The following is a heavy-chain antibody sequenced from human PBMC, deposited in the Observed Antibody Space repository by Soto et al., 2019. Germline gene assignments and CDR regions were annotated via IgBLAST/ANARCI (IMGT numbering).Heavy chain of an antibody. CDR1: GFTFSRHA. CDR2: ISYDGSSQ. J-gene: IGHJ4*02. V-gene: IGHV3-30-3*01. CDR3: AKDARVDGYWDFDY. D-gene: IGHD5-12*01. Sequence: GGSLRLSCAASGFTFSRHAMHWVRQSPGKGLEWVAAISYDGSSQYYADSVKGRLTISRDKSKNTQYLQINSLRLEDTAVYYCAKDARVDGYWDFDYSGQGTLVTVSS.